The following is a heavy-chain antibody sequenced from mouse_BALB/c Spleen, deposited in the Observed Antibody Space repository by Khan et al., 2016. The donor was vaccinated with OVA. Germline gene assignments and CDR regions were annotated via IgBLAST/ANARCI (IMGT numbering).Heavy chain of an antibody. V-gene: IGHV1-7*01. D-gene: IGHD1-1*01. CDR2: INPSSGYT. Sequence: QVRLQQSGAELAKPGASVKMSCKASGYTFTSYWMHWVKQRPGQGLEWIGDINPSSGYTEYNQRFKVKATLTADTSSSTAYMQLSSLTSEESAVYYCANHGSSSDWLTYWGQGTLVTVSA. CDR1: GYTFTSYW. CDR3: ANHGSSSDWLTY. J-gene: IGHJ3*01.